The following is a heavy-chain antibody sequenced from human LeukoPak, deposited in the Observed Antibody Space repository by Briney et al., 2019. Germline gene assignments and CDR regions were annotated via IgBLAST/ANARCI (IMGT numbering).Heavy chain of an antibody. Sequence: LGESLKISCKGSGYSFTSYWIGWVRQMPGKGLEWMGIIYPGDSDTRYSPSFQGQVTISADKSISTAYLQWSSLKASDTATYYCARHREQQLDNWFDPWGQGTLVTVSS. CDR3: ARHREQQLDNWFDP. V-gene: IGHV5-51*01. CDR1: GYSFTSYW. D-gene: IGHD6-13*01. J-gene: IGHJ5*02. CDR2: IYPGDSDT.